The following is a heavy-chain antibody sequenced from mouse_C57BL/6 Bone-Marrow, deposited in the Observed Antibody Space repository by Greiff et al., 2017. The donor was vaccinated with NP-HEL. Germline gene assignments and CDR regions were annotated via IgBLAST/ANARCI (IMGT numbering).Heavy chain of an antibody. CDR3: ATLRRGDYYAMDY. J-gene: IGHJ4*01. CDR1: GFSFTSYG. CDR2: ICGVGST. Sequence: QVQLQQSGPGLVAPSQTLSITCTVSGFSFTSYGVDWVRQSPGKGLEWLGVICGVGSTNYNSALKSRLSISKDNSKSQVYLNRNSLQTDDTAMYYCATLRRGDYYAMDYWGQGTSVTVSS. D-gene: IGHD2-4*01. V-gene: IGHV2-6*01.